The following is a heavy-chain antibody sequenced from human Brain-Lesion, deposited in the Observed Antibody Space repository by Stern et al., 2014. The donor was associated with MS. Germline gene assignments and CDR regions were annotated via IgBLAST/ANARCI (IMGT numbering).Heavy chain of an antibody. J-gene: IGHJ4*02. CDR2: IYYSGPT. V-gene: IGHV4-39*01. CDR3: ARHDGWLPHY. Sequence: VQLVESGPGLVKPSETLSLTCSVSGGSISRSTYYWGWIRQPPGKGLEWIGSIYYSGPTSYNPSLKSRVTINQPTNHFPPRLTSVTAADTAVYYCARHDGWLPHYWSQGTLVTVSS. CDR1: GGSISRSTYY. D-gene: IGHD5-12*01.